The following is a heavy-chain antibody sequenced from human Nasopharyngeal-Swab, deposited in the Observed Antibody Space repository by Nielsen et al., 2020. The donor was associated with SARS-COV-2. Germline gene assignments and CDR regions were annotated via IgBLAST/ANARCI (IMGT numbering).Heavy chain of an antibody. CDR3: ARRQASSWSLDY. Sequence: GGSLSLSCAASGFTVSDNYMSWVRQAPGKGLEWVSVIYRGGNTYYADSVKGRFTISRDNSRNNLYLQMNSLRGEDTAVSYCARRQASSWSLDYWGQGTLVTVSS. V-gene: IGHV3-53*01. CDR1: GFTVSDNY. D-gene: IGHD6-13*01. J-gene: IGHJ4*02. CDR2: IYRGGNT.